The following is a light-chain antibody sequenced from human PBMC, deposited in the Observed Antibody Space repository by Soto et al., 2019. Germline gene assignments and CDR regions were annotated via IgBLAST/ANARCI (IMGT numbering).Light chain of an antibody. Sequence: ALTQPRSVSGSPGQSVAISCTGTSNDIGGYNYVSWYQQHPGKAPKVMIYDVNKRPSGVPDRFSGSKSGNTASLTISDLRAEDEADYYCCSNAGRPDVFGTGTKLTVL. CDR2: DVN. V-gene: IGLV2-11*01. CDR1: SNDIGGYNY. J-gene: IGLJ1*01. CDR3: CSNAGRPDV.